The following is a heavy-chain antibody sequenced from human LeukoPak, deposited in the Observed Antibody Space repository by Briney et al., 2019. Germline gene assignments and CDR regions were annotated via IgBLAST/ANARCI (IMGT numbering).Heavy chain of an antibody. V-gene: IGHV3-7*01. CDR3: ARDFYGDYAYVGY. D-gene: IGHD4-17*01. CDR1: GFTFSSYW. CDR2: IKQDGSEK. Sequence: GGSLRLSCAASGFTFSSYWMSWVCQAPGKGLEWLANIKQDGSEKYYVDSVKGRFTISRDNAKNSLYLQMNSLRAEDTAVYYCARDFYGDYAYVGYWGQGTLVSVSS. J-gene: IGHJ4*02.